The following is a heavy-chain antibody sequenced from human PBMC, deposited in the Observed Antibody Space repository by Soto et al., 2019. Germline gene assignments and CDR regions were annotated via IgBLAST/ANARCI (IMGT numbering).Heavy chain of an antibody. D-gene: IGHD3-3*01. J-gene: IGHJ6*02. CDR3: ARTIFDGYYYYYHGMDV. V-gene: IGHV4-39*01. CDR2: IYYSGST. Sequence: SETLSLTCTVSGGSISSSSYYWGWIRQPPGKGLEWIGSIYYSGSTYYNPSLKSRVTISVDTSKNQFSLKLSSVTAADTAVYYCARTIFDGYYYYYHGMDVWGQGTTVT. CDR1: GGSISSSSYY.